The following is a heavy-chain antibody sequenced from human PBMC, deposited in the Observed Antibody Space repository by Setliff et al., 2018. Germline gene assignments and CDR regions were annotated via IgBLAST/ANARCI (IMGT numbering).Heavy chain of an antibody. CDR3: ARSNYDILTRNWFDP. CDR1: GYTLTGYY. Sequence: ASVKVSCKASGYTLTGYYMHWVRQAPGQGLEWMGRINPNSGGTNYAQKFQGRVTMTRDTSISTAYMELSRLRSDDTAVYYCARSNYDILTRNWFDPWGQGTLVTVS. V-gene: IGHV1-2*06. J-gene: IGHJ5*02. CDR2: INPNSGGT. D-gene: IGHD3-9*01.